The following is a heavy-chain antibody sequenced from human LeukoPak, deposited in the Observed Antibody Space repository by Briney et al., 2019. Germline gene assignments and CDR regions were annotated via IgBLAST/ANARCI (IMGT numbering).Heavy chain of an antibody. J-gene: IGHJ5*02. CDR2: IIGSGGST. Sequence: GGSLRLSCAASGFTFSSYAMSWVRQAPGKGLEWVSAIIGSGGSTYYADSVKGRFTISRDNSKNTLYLQMNSLRAEDTAVCYCAKVGSGYYINWFDPWGQGTLVTVSS. CDR3: AKVGSGYYINWFDP. D-gene: IGHD3-3*01. CDR1: GFTFSSYA. V-gene: IGHV3-23*01.